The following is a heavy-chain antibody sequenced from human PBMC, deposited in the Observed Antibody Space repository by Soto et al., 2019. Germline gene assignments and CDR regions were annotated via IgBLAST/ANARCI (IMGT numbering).Heavy chain of an antibody. D-gene: IGHD2-15*01. J-gene: IGHJ4*02. Sequence: SETLSLTCTVSGGSITGGSISSTTYYWGWMRQPPGKGLEWIASFFIGGNTYYNPSLKSRVTTSVDTSKNQFSLKLSSVTAADAALYYCARLRCSGDSCLSKGTFDYWGQGSLVT. CDR3: ARLRCSGDSCLSKGTFDY. V-gene: IGHV4-39*01. CDR2: FFIGGNT. CDR1: GGSITGGSISSTTYY.